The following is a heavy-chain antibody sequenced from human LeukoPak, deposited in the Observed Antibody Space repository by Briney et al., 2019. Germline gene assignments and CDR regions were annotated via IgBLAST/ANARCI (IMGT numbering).Heavy chain of an antibody. CDR1: GFTFSNYS. V-gene: IGHV3-21*01. CDR3: ASLSYCGGDCPYYYYYGMDV. CDR2: ISTSSRYI. D-gene: IGHD2-21*02. J-gene: IGHJ6*02. Sequence: GGSLRLSCAASGFTFSNYSMNWVRQAPGKGLEWVSSISTSSRYIYYADSVKGRFTISRDNAKNSLYLQMNSLRAEDTAVYYCASLSYCGGDCPYYYYYGMDVWGQGTTVTVSS.